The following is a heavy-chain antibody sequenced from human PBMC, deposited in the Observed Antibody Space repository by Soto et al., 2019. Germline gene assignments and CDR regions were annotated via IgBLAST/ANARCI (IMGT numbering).Heavy chain of an antibody. D-gene: IGHD3-10*01. CDR1: GYTFTSYG. J-gene: IGHJ4*02. V-gene: IGHV1-18*01. CDR3: ARGRYGEY. Sequence: QVHLVQSGAEVKKPGASVKVSCKGSGYTFTSYGITWVRQAPGQGLEWMGWISAHNGNTNYAQKLQRRVTVTRDTTPSTAYMELRSLRSDDTAVYYCARGRYGEYWGQGALVTVSS. CDR2: ISAHNGNT.